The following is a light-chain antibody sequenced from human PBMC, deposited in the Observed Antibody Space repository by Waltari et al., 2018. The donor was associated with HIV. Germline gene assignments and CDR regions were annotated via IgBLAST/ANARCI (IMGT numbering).Light chain of an antibody. Sequence: QPVVTQPPSVSGTPGQMVTIPCSGSTSNFGIKTVNSYQHLPGTAPNRPLYGNYQRPSGGPDRFSASKSGTSASLAIIGLQSEDEADYYCASWDASLNGWVFGAGTKRPGL. J-gene: IGLJ3*02. CDR3: ASWDASLNGWV. CDR2: GNY. CDR1: TSNFGIKT. V-gene: IGLV1-44*01.